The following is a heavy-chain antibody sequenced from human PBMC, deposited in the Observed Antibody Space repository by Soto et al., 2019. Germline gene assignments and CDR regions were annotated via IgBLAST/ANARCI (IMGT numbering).Heavy chain of an antibody. J-gene: IGHJ5*02. CDR3: ARDSRYGSGTHWFDP. V-gene: IGHV1-18*01. D-gene: IGHD3-10*01. Sequence: QVQLVQSGAEVKKPGASVKVSCKASGYTFTSYGISWVRQAPGQGLEWMGWISAYNGNTNYAQKLQGRVTMTTDTCTSTAYMEQRSLRPDDTAVYYCARDSRYGSGTHWFDPWGQGTLVTVSS. CDR1: GYTFTSYG. CDR2: ISAYNGNT.